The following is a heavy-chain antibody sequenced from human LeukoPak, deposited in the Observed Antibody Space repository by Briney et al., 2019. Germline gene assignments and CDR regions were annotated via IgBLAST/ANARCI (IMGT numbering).Heavy chain of an antibody. Sequence: PGGSLRLSCAASGFTFSDYWMTWVRQAPGKGLEWVANIKQDGSETYYVDSVRGRFTISRDNARKSLYLQMNSLRAEDTAVYFCARDCFAENNYWGQGILVTVSS. CDR1: GFTFSDYW. D-gene: IGHD2-21*01. CDR3: ARDCFAENNY. V-gene: IGHV3-7*01. CDR2: IKQDGSET. J-gene: IGHJ4*02.